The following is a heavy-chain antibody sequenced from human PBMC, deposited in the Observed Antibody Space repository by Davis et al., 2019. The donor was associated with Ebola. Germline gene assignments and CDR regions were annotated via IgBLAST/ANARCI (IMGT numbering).Heavy chain of an antibody. J-gene: IGHJ4*02. D-gene: IGHD4-23*01. Sequence: MPSETLSLTCTVSGGSISSGDYYWSWIRQPPGKGLEWIGYIYYSGSTYYNPSLKSRVTISVDTSKNQFSLKLSSVTAADTAVYYCAGEVVTDTTYFDYWGQGTLVTVSS. CDR1: GGSISSGDYY. V-gene: IGHV4-30-4*01. CDR2: IYYSGST. CDR3: AGEVVTDTTYFDY.